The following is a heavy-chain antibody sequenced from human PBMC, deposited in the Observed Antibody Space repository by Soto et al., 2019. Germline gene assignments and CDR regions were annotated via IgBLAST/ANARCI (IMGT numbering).Heavy chain of an antibody. Sequence: QVQLVQSGAEVKKPGASVKVSCKASGYTFTSYDINWVRQATGQGLEWMGWMNPNSGNTGYAQKFQGRVTMTRNTXXSTAYMELSSLRSEDTAVYYCEGGRRLRWLNPTDSWGQGTLVTVSS. D-gene: IGHD4-17*01. CDR1: GYTFTSYD. CDR2: MNPNSGNT. V-gene: IGHV1-8*01. J-gene: IGHJ4*02. CDR3: EGGRRLRWLNPTDS.